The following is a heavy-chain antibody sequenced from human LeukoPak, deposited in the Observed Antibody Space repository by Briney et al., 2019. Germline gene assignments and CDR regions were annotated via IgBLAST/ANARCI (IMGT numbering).Heavy chain of an antibody. CDR2: INPSGGST. CDR1: GYTFTSYY. J-gene: IGHJ3*02. CDR3: ARGRRDIVVVVAARNAFDI. D-gene: IGHD2-15*01. V-gene: IGHV1-46*01. Sequence: ASVKVSCKASGYTFTSYYMHWVRQAPGQGLEWMGIINPSGGSTSYAQKFQGRVTMTRDTSTSTVYMELSSLRSEDTAVYYCARGRRDIVVVVAARNAFDIWGQGTMVTVSS.